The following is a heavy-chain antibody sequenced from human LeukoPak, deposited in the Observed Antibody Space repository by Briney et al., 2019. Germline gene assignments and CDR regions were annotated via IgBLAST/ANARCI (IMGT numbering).Heavy chain of an antibody. J-gene: IGHJ6*02. CDR2: IWYDGGNR. D-gene: IGHD1-1*01. Sequence: GESLRLSCAASGFTFSSYGMHWVRQAPGKGLEWVAVIWYDGGNRYYADSVKGRFTISRDNSKNTLYLQMNSLRAEDTAVYYCARPLEGYYYYGMDVWGQGTTVTVSS. V-gene: IGHV3-33*01. CDR1: GFTFSSYG. CDR3: ARPLEGYYYYGMDV.